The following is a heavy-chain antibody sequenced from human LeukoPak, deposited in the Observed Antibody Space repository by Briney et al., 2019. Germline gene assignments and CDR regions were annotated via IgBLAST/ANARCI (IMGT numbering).Heavy chain of an antibody. CDR2: IYYSGST. CDR1: GGSISSGDYY. D-gene: IGHD4-11*01. Sequence: PSQTLSLTCTVSGGSISSGDYYWSWIRQPPGKGLEWIGYIYYSGSTYYNPSLKSRVTISVDTSKNQFSLKLSSVTAADTAVYYCARGGYSNFLLWYWGQGTLVTVSS. J-gene: IGHJ4*02. V-gene: IGHV4-30-4*01. CDR3: ARGGYSNFLLWY.